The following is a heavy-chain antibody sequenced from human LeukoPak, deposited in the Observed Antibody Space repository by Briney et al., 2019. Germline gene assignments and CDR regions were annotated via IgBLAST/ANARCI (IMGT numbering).Heavy chain of an antibody. J-gene: IGHJ4*02. Sequence: GGSLRLSCAASGFTFSSYAMHWVRQAPGKGLEWVAVISYDGSNKFYADSVKGRFTISRDNSKNTLYLQMNSLRAEDTAVYYCARDSPGENYFAYWGQGTLVTVSS. CDR1: GFTFSSYA. CDR3: ARDSPGENYFAY. CDR2: ISYDGSNK. V-gene: IGHV3-30-3*01. D-gene: IGHD3-10*01.